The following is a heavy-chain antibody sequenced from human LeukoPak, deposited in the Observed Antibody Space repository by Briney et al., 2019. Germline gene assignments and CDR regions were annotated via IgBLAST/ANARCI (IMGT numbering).Heavy chain of an antibody. CDR1: GFTFSSYG. Sequence: PGGSLRLSCAASGFTFSSYGMHWVRQAPGKGLEWVAFIRYGGSNKYYADSVKGRFTISRDNSKNTLYLQMNSLRAEDTAVYYCAKGRQWLPIDYWGQGTLATVSS. J-gene: IGHJ4*02. CDR2: IRYGGSNK. CDR3: AKGRQWLPIDY. D-gene: IGHD6-19*01. V-gene: IGHV3-30*02.